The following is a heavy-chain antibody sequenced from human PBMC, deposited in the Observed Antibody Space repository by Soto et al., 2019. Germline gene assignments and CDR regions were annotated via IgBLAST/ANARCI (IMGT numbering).Heavy chain of an antibody. CDR1: GDSISSNRW. V-gene: IGHV4-4*02. J-gene: IGHJ2*01. CDR3: ATWCSYCSTTGDLFLYLDL. D-gene: IGHD2-2*01. CDR2: IYHSGTT. Sequence: QVQLQESGPGLVRASGTLYLTCAVSGDSISSNRWWSWVRQPPGKGLEWIGEIYHSGTTNYNPSLKTQVTISGVKSKNXFSLNLNSVTAAGXAVXYCATWCSYCSTTGDLFLYLDLWGRGTLVSVSS.